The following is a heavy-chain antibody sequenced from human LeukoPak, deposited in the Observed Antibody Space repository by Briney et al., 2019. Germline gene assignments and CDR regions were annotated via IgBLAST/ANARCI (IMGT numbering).Heavy chain of an antibody. CDR3: AKNNDFDY. CDR2: ISGSGVST. Sequence: GGSLRLSCAASGFTFSLYAMSWVRQAPGKGLEWVSYISGSGVSTYYADSVKGHFTISRDNSKNTLYLQKNTLRAEVTAVYYCAKNNDFDYWCEGTQVTVSS. D-gene: IGHD1-1*01. CDR1: GFTFSLYA. J-gene: IGHJ4*02. V-gene: IGHV3-23*01.